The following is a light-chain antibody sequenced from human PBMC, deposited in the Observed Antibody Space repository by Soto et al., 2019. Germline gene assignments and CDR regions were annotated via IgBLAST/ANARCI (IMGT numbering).Light chain of an antibody. Sequence: IQLTQSPSTLSGSVGDRVTITCRASQSIRSYLNWYQQKPGKAPKLLIYAASSLQTGVSSRFSGSGSGTDFTLTISNLQPEDFATYYCQQTSSTPTFGGGTKVDIK. CDR3: QQTSSTPT. J-gene: IGKJ4*01. CDR2: AAS. V-gene: IGKV1-39*01. CDR1: QSIRSY.